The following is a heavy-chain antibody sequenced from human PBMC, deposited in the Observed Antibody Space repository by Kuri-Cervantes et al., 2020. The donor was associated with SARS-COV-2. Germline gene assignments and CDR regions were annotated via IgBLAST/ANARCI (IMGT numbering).Heavy chain of an antibody. D-gene: IGHD4/OR15-4a*01. CDR2: VNHRGDT. CDR3: ARDPNANHNNWSDP. J-gene: IGHJ5*02. CDR1: GEAFSGYY. V-gene: IGHV4-34*01. Sequence: SETLSLTCAFYGEAFSGYYWTWIRQSPGKGLEWIGEVNHRGDTNYNPSLMGRVFISVDTSKNQFSLKLSSVTAADTAVYYCARDPNANHNNWSDPWGQGTLVTVSS.